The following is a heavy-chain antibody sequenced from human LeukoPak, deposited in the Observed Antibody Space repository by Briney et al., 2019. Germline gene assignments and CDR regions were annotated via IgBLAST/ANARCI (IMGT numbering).Heavy chain of an antibody. CDR1: GFTFDDYT. CDR3: AKPYGSGSYYNDYYYYGMDV. D-gene: IGHD3-10*01. Sequence: GGSLRLSCAASGFTFDDYTMHWVRQAPGKGLEWVSLISWDGGSTYYADSAKGRFTISRDNSKNSLYLQMNSLRTEDTALYYCAKPYGSGSYYNDYYYYGMDVWGQGTTVTVSS. CDR2: ISWDGGST. V-gene: IGHV3-43*01. J-gene: IGHJ6*02.